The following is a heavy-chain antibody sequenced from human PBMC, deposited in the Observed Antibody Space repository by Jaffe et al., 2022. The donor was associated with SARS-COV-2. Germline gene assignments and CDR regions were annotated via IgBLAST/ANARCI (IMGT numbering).Heavy chain of an antibody. J-gene: IGHJ3*01. Sequence: QVQLVESGGGVVPPGRSLRLSCTSSGFTFSSAAIHWVRQAPGRGLEWVAVISDDGRKKNYADSVKGRLTISRDSSKNTVSVELNSLGPDDSAIYYCVRGLGGASAGSTGWNDAFDVWGQGTMVSVSS. CDR2: ISDDGRKK. D-gene: IGHD6-13*01. CDR3: VRGLGGASAGSTGWNDAFDV. V-gene: IGHV3-30*04. CDR1: GFTFSSAA.